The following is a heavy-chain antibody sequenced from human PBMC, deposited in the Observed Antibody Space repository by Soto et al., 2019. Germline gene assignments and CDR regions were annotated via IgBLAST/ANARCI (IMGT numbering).Heavy chain of an antibody. J-gene: IGHJ3*01. CDR1: GGTFSGYY. CDR2: IFHSGDI. V-gene: IGHV4-34*08. D-gene: IGHD2-2*01. Sequence: KASETLSLTCAVYGGTFSGYYRSWIRQTPGQGLECIAEIFHSGDINYNPSVKGRAIISVDTSNNLFSLNLTSVTAADTAVYFCHHSTSFRKWAFDVWGPGTTVTVSS. CDR3: HHSTSFRKWAFDV.